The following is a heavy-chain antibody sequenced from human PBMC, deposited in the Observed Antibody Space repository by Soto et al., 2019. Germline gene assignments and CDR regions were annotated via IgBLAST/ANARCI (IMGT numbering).Heavy chain of an antibody. D-gene: IGHD3-3*01. J-gene: IGHJ6*02. CDR1: GLTFDDYA. Sequence: GGSLRLSCAASGLTFDDYAMNWVRQAPGKGLEWVSSISSSSSYIYYADSVKGRFTISRDNAKNSLYLQMNSLRAEDTAVYYCARDGGYYYYYGMDVWGQGTTVTVSS. V-gene: IGHV3-21*01. CDR3: ARDGGYYYYYGMDV. CDR2: ISSSSSYI.